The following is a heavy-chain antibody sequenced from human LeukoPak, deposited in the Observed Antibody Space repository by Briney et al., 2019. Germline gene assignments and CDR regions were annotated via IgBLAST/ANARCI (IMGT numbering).Heavy chain of an antibody. V-gene: IGHV4-59*01. J-gene: IGHJ4*02. CDR1: GGSITSYY. CDR3: ARASTTFDD. D-gene: IGHD1-14*01. Sequence: PSETLSLTCSVSGGSITSYYWSWIRQSPGKGLELIGHVSDGGSTNYSPSLKGRVSISVDTSKNQFSLNLRSVTAADTAVYFCARASTTFDDWGQGTLVTASS. CDR2: VSDGGST.